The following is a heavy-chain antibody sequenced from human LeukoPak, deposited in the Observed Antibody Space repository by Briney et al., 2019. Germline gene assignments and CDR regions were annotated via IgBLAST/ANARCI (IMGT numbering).Heavy chain of an antibody. CDR1: GGSITGGDDY. V-gene: IGHV4-34*01. D-gene: IGHD2-2*01. CDR3: ARGRVVVVPAAMVRRRHNWFDP. J-gene: IGHJ5*02. Sequence: SQTLSLTCTVSGGSITGGDDYWSWIRQPPGKGLEWIGEINHSGSTNYNPSLKSRVTISVDTSKNQFSLKLSSVTAADTAVYYCARGRVVVVPAAMVRRRHNWFDPWGQGTLVTVSS. CDR2: INHSGST.